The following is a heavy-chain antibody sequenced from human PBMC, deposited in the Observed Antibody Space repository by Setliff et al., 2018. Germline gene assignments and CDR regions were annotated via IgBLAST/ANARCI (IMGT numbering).Heavy chain of an antibody. J-gene: IGHJ4*02. CDR3: ASAMAYYGSGSAFDY. V-gene: IGHV1-2*06. D-gene: IGHD3-10*01. CDR2: INPNSGAT. Sequence: ASVKVSCKASGGTFSSYAISWVRQAPGQGLEWMGRINPNSGATNFAQKFQGRVTMTRDTSISTAYMELSSLRSEDTAVYYCASAMAYYGSGSAFDYWGQGTLVTVSS. CDR1: GGTFSSYA.